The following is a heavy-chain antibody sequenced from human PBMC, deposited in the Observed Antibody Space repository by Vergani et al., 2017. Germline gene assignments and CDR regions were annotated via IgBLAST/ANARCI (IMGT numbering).Heavy chain of an antibody. D-gene: IGHD1-1*01. CDR1: GFTFSSYS. CDR3: ARDPRYNDAFDM. CDR2: ISSSSTYI. J-gene: IGHJ3*02. Sequence: EVQLVESGGGLVKPGGSLRLSCAASGFTFSSYSMNWVRLAPGKGLEWVSSISSSSTYISYADSVRGRFTISRDNSKNSLYLQMNSLRAEDTAVYYCARDPRYNDAFDMWGQGTMVTVSS. V-gene: IGHV3-21*01.